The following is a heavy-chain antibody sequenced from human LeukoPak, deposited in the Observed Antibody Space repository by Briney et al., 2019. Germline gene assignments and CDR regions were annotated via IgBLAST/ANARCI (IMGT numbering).Heavy chain of an antibody. Sequence: GGSLRLSCTASGFTFGDYAMSWFRQAPGKGLEWVGFIRSKAYGGTTEYAASVKGRFTISRDDSISIAYLQMNSLKTEDTAVYYCTRDPAHYDSSGYTFDYWGQGTLVTVSS. CDR1: GFTFGDYA. V-gene: IGHV3-49*03. CDR2: IRSKAYGGTT. D-gene: IGHD3-22*01. J-gene: IGHJ4*02. CDR3: TRDPAHYDSSGYTFDY.